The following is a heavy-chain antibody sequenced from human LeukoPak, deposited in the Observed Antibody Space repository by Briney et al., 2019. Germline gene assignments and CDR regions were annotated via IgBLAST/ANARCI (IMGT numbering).Heavy chain of an antibody. Sequence: SSETLSLTCTISGGSISSYYWSWIRQPPGKGLEWIGYIYYSGSTNYNPSLKSRVTISVDTSKNQFSLKLSSVTAADTAVYYCARGVTAIVYWGQGTLVTFSS. J-gene: IGHJ4*02. CDR1: GGSISSYY. D-gene: IGHD2-21*02. CDR2: IYYSGST. V-gene: IGHV4-59*01. CDR3: ARGVTAIVY.